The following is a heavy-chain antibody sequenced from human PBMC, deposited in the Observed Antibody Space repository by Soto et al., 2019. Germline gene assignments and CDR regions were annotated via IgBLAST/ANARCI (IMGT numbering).Heavy chain of an antibody. CDR3: ARVSSSWSYYYDY. J-gene: IGHJ4*02. V-gene: IGHV4-31*03. D-gene: IGHD6-13*01. CDR1: GGSISSGGYY. CDR2: IYYSGST. Sequence: PSETLSLTCTVSGGSISSGGYYWSWIRQHPGKGLEWIGYIYYSGSTYYNPSLKSRVTISVDTSKNQFSLKLSSVTAADTAVYYCARVSSSWSYYYDYWGQGTLVTVS.